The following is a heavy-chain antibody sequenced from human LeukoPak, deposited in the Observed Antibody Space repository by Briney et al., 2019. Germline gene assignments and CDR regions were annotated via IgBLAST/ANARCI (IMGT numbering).Heavy chain of an antibody. J-gene: IGHJ3*02. CDR3: VREYSSSSGRAFDI. CDR1: GFTFSSYC. Sequence: PAGSLRLSCAASGFTFSSYCMHWVRQAPGKGLVWVSRISTDGSSKTSHGYVKGRITISRDTAKNKLYLQMNSLSAEAPAVYYFVREYSSSSGRAFDIWGQGTMVTVSP. V-gene: IGHV3-74*01. CDR2: ISTDGSSK. D-gene: IGHD6-6*01.